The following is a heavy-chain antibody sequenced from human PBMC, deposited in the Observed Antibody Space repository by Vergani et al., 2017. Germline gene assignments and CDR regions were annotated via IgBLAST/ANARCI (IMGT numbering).Heavy chain of an antibody. CDR1: GGSISSYY. CDR2: IYTSGST. CDR3: ARRDVAVAGSLRYNWFDP. D-gene: IGHD6-19*01. Sequence: QVQLQESGPGLVKPSETLSLTCTVPGGSISSYYWSWIRQPPGKGLEWIGYIYTSGSTNYNPSLKSRVTISVDTSKNQFSLKLSSVTAADTAVYYCARRDVAVAGSLRYNWFDPWGQGTLVTVSS. V-gene: IGHV4-4*09. J-gene: IGHJ5*02.